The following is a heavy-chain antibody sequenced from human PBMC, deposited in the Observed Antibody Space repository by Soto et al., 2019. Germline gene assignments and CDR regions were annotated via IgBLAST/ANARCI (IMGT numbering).Heavy chain of an antibody. CDR3: AKDGSTTWNFYFDS. Sequence: SLRLSCAASGFTFSRYAMSWVRQAPGKGLEWVSAITGSGHSTYYADSVKGRFTISRDNSKSTLYLQMNSLRADDTALYYCAKDGSTTWNFYFDSWGQGILVTVSS. CDR1: GFTFSRYA. CDR2: ITGSGHST. J-gene: IGHJ4*02. D-gene: IGHD2-2*01. V-gene: IGHV3-23*01.